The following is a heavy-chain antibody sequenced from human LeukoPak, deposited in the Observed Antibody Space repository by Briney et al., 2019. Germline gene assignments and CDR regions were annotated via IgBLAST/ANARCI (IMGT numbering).Heavy chain of an antibody. J-gene: IGHJ4*02. Sequence: GGSLRLSCAASGFTFGSYGMHWVRQAPGKGLEWVAVISYDGSNKYYADSVKGRFTISRDNSKNTLYLQMNSLRAEDTAVYYCAKDSGRYYDFWSGYYHFDYWGQGTLVTVSS. CDR1: GFTFGSYG. CDR3: AKDSGRYYDFWSGYYHFDY. V-gene: IGHV3-30*18. D-gene: IGHD3-3*01. CDR2: ISYDGSNK.